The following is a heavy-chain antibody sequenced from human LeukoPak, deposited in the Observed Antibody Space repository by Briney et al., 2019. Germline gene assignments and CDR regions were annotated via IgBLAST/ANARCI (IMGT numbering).Heavy chain of an antibody. CDR1: GGSISSYY. V-gene: IGHV4-59*01. D-gene: IGHD3-3*01. J-gene: IGHJ6*03. CDR3: ARSYDFWSGYYLSPQTHYYYYYMDV. Sequence: SETLSLTCTVSGGSISSYYWSWIRQPPGKGLEWIGYIYYSGSTNYNPSLKSRVTISVDTSKNQFSLKLSSVTAADTAVYYCARSYDFWSGYYLSPQTHYYYYYMDVWGKGTTVTVSS. CDR2: IYYSGST.